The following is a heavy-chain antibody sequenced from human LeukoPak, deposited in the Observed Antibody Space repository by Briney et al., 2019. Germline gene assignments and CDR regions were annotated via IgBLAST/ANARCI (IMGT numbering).Heavy chain of an antibody. J-gene: IGHJ4*02. CDR1: GGSISSYY. Sequence: KASETLSLTCTVSGGSISSYYWSWIRQPAGKGLEWIAYIYYSGSTNYNPSLKSRVTISVDTSKNQFSLKLTSVTAADTAVYYCARGVPEYYDFWSGYFYYFDYWGQGTLVTVSS. CDR2: IYYSGST. CDR3: ARGVPEYYDFWSGYFYYFDY. V-gene: IGHV4-59*01. D-gene: IGHD3-3*01.